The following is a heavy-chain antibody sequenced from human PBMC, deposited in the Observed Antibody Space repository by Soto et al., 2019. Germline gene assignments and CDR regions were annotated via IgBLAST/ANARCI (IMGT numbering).Heavy chain of an antibody. CDR1: GFIFNNYP. D-gene: IGHD3-3*01. CDR2: ITRSGANT. J-gene: IGHJ4*02. CDR3: AKDGTYYDFWSGPFDY. Sequence: LRLSCAASGFIFNNYPMNWVRQAPGKGLEWVSVITRSGANTYYADSVKGRFTISRDNSKNTLYLQMNSLRAEDTAVYYCAKDGTYYDFWSGPFDYWGQGTLVTVSS. V-gene: IGHV3-23*01.